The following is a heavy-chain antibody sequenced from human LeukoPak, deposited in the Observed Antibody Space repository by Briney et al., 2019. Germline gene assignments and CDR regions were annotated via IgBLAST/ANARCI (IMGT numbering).Heavy chain of an antibody. D-gene: IGHD1-26*01. CDR1: GFTFSSYG. J-gene: IGHJ3*02. CDR3: AEAYRYSGSYLSDAFDI. V-gene: IGHV3-30*02. CDR2: IRYDGSNK. Sequence: SGGSLRLSCAASGFTFSSYGMHWVRQAPGKGLEWVAFIRYDGSNKYYADSVKGRFTISRDNSKNTLYLQMNSLRAEDTAVYYCAEAYRYSGSYLSDAFDIWGQGTMVTVSS.